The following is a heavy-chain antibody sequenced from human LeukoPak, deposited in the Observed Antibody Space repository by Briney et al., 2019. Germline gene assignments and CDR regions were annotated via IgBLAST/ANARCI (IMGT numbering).Heavy chain of an antibody. D-gene: IGHD3-22*01. J-gene: IGHJ6*03. Sequence: ASVKVSCKASGYTFTSYGISWVRQAPGQGLEWMGWISAYNGNTNYAQKLQGRVTMTTDTSTSTAYVELRSLRSDDTAVYYCARDHEYDSSGYCMDVWGKGTTVTVSS. CDR2: ISAYNGNT. V-gene: IGHV1-18*01. CDR3: ARDHEYDSSGYCMDV. CDR1: GYTFTSYG.